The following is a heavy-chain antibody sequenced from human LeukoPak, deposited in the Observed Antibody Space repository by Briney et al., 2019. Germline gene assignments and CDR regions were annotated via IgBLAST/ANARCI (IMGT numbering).Heavy chain of an antibody. D-gene: IGHD3/OR15-3a*01. J-gene: IGHJ2*01. CDR3: ARGRRTGSTYWYFDL. CDR1: GGSISSYY. Sequence: PSETLSLTCTVSGGSISSYYWSWIRQPPGKGLEWIGYIYYSGSTNYNPSLKSRVTISVDTSKNQFSLKLSSVTAADTAVYYCARGRRTGSTYWYFDLWGRGTLVTVSS. CDR2: IYYSGST. V-gene: IGHV4-59*01.